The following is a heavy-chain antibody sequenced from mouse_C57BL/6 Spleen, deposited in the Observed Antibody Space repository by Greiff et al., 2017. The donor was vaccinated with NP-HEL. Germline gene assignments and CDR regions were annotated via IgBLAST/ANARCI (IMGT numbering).Heavy chain of an antibody. D-gene: IGHD2-4*01. V-gene: IGHV5-9-1*02. CDR2: ISSGGDYI. Sequence: EVQGVESGEGLVKPGGSLKLSCAASGFTFSSYAMSWVRQTPEKRLAWVAYISSGGDYIYYADTVKGRFTISRDNARNTLYLQMSSLKSEDTAMYYCTRRGYDYDVMDYWGQGTSVTVSS. J-gene: IGHJ4*01. CDR3: TRRGYDYDVMDY. CDR1: GFTFSSYA.